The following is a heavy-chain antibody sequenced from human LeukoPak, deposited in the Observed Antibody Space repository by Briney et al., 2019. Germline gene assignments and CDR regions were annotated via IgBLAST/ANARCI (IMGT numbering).Heavy chain of an antibody. D-gene: IGHD6-6*01. CDR1: GYSFTSYW. Sequence: GESLKISCKGSGYSFTSYWIGWVRQMPGKGLEWMGIIYPGDSDTRYSPSFQGQVTISADKSISTAYLQWSSLKASDTAMYYCARQGAIAARPTRWFDPWGQGTLVTVSS. V-gene: IGHV5-51*01. CDR3: ARQGAIAARPTRWFDP. CDR2: IYPGDSDT. J-gene: IGHJ5*02.